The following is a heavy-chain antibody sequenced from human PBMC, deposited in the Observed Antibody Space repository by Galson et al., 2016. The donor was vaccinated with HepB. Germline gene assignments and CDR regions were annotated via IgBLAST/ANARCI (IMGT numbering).Heavy chain of an antibody. D-gene: IGHD3-22*01. J-gene: IGHJ4*02. V-gene: IGHV3-49*03. Sequence: SLRLSCAASGFTFGDYAMSWFRQAPGMGLEWVGFIRSKTYGATTEYAASVKGRFSISRDDSNSTAYLQMNSLKTEDTAVYYCSRATKLYYYDSSGYGYWGQGTLVTVSS. CDR2: IRSKTYGATT. CDR3: SRATKLYYYDSSGYGY. CDR1: GFTFGDYA.